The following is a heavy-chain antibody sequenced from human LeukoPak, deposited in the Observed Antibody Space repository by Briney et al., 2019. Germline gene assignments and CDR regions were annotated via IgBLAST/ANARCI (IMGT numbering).Heavy chain of an antibody. CDR1: GGTFSSYA. CDR2: IIPIFGTA. J-gene: IGHJ4*02. V-gene: IGHV1-69*05. Sequence: SVKVSCKASGGTFSSYAISWVRQAPGQGLEWMGGIIPIFGTANYAQKFQGRVTITTDKSTSTAYMELSSLRSEDTAVYYCARGGIAAATADYWGQGTLVTVSS. CDR3: ARGGIAAATADY. D-gene: IGHD6-13*01.